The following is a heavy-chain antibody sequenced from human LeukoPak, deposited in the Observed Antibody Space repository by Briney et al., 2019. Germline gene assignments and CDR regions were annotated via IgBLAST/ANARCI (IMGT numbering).Heavy chain of an antibody. CDR1: GFTFSSYG. D-gene: IGHD3-3*01. CDR3: VKAIFGGGNFYYYGMDV. V-gene: IGHV3-30*18. J-gene: IGHJ6*02. CDR2: ISYDGGDK. Sequence: GGSLRLSCAASGFTFSSYGMHWVRQAPGKGLEWVAVISYDGGDKYYADSVKGRFTISRDNSKNTLFLQMNSLRAEDTAVYHCVKAIFGGGNFYYYGMDVWGQGTTVTVSS.